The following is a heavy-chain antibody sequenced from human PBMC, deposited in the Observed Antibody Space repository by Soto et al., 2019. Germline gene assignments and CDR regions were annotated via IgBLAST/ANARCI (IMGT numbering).Heavy chain of an antibody. D-gene: IGHD6-6*01. CDR3: ARTSRFDY. Sequence: SETLSLTCAVYGVSFSGYYWSWIRQPPGKGLEWIGQINHSGSTNYNPSLKSRVTISVDTSKNQFSLKLSSVTAADTAVYYCARTSRFDYWGQGTQVTVSS. J-gene: IGHJ4*02. CDR1: GVSFSGYY. V-gene: IGHV4-34*01. CDR2: INHSGST.